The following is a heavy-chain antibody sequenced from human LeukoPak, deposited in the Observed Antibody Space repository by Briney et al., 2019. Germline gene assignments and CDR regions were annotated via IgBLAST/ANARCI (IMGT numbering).Heavy chain of an antibody. CDR1: GGSISSGDYY. D-gene: IGHD2-15*01. CDR3: ARGRYCSGGSCYLGQRFDP. V-gene: IGHV4-30-4*01. Sequence: SQTLSLTCTVSGGSISSGDYYWSWIRQPPGKGLEWIGYIYYSGSTYYNPSLKSRVTISVDTSKNQFSLKLSSVTAADTAVYYCARGRYCSGGSCYLGQRFDPWGQGTLVTVSS. J-gene: IGHJ5*02. CDR2: IYYSGST.